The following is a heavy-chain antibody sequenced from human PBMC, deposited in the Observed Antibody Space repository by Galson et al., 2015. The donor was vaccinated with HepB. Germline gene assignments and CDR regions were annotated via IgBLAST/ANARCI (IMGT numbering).Heavy chain of an antibody. D-gene: IGHD5-12*01. Sequence: SLRLSCAASGFTFSSYAMHWVRQAPGKGLEWVAVISYDGSNKYYADSVKGRFTISRDNSKNTLYLQMNSLRAEDTAVYYCAKDQSSKVATRKIGAFDIWGQGTMVTVSS. CDR2: ISYDGSNK. CDR3: AKDQSSKVATRKIGAFDI. CDR1: GFTFSSYA. V-gene: IGHV3-30*04. J-gene: IGHJ3*02.